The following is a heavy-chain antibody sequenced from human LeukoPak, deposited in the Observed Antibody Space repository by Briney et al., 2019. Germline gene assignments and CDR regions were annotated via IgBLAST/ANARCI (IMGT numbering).Heavy chain of an antibody. CDR1: GYTFTTSY. D-gene: IGHD4-17*01. V-gene: IGHV1-2*02. CDR3: STGNSWYFDY. CDR2: INPTSGCT. J-gene: IGHJ4*02. Sequence: ASVLDSSKTSGYTFTTSYMHWVRHAPGERLQERVWINPTSGCTNCAHNFQGRVTITRDTTITTTYMQLSSLTSDDTTAFFCSTGNSWYFDYWGQGTLVTVSS.